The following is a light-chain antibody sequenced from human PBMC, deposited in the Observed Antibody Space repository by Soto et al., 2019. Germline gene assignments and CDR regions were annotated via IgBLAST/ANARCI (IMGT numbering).Light chain of an antibody. CDR3: QSYDSSPSGYV. Sequence: QSVLTQPPSVSGAPGQKATISCTGSSSNIGAGYDVNWYHQLPGTAPKLLIHGNSNRPSGVPDRFSGSKSGTSASLAITGLQAEDEADYFCQSYDSSPSGYVFGTGTKVTVL. CDR1: SSNIGAGYD. V-gene: IGLV1-40*01. CDR2: GNS. J-gene: IGLJ1*01.